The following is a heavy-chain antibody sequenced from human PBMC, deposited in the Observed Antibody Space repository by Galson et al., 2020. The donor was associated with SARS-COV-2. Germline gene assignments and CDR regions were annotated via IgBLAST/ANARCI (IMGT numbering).Heavy chain of an antibody. Sequence: ASVTVSCKASRYTFTSSYMHWVRQAPGQGLAWMGILHPTGGRTSYAQKFQGSVTMTRDTSTSSVYMELSSLRSEDTAMYYCARDVTLGVPAADYYYGMDVWGQGTTVTVSS. V-gene: IGHV1-46*01. CDR3: ARDVTLGVPAADYYYGMDV. D-gene: IGHD2-2*01. CDR1: RYTFTSSY. CDR2: LHPTGGRT. J-gene: IGHJ6*02.